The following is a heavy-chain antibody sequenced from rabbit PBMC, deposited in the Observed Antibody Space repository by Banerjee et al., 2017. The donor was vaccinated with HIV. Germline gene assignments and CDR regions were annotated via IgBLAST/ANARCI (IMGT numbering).Heavy chain of an antibody. V-gene: IGHV1S40*01. D-gene: IGHD1-1*01. CDR2: IYAGSSGST. Sequence: QSLEESGGGLVQPEGSLTLTCTASGFSFSSSYYMCWVRQAPGKGLEWIGCIYAGSSGSTYYANWAKGRFTISKTSSTTVTLQMTSLTVADTATYLCARGSGTSGYAFDPWGQGTLVTVS. CDR1: GFSFSSSYY. J-gene: IGHJ2*01. CDR3: ARGSGTSGYAFDP.